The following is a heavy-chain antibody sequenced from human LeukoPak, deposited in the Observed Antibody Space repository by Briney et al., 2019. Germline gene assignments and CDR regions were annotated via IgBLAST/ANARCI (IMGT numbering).Heavy chain of an antibody. V-gene: IGHV3-30*03. Sequence: PGGSLRLPCAASGFTFSSYGMHWVRQAPGKGLEWVAVISYDGSNKYYADSVKGRFTISRDNSKNTLYLQMNSLRAEDTAVYYCARDYRGFGFDYWGQGTLVTVSS. CDR3: ARDYRGFGFDY. J-gene: IGHJ4*02. CDR1: GFTFSSYG. CDR2: ISYDGSNK. D-gene: IGHD3-10*01.